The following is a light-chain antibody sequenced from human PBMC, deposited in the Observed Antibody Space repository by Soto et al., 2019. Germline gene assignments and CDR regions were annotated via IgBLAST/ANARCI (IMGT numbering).Light chain of an antibody. J-gene: IGKJ5*01. CDR1: QSISSN. CDR3: QQYNNWPLT. V-gene: IGKV3-15*01. CDR2: GAS. Sequence: DIVMTQSPATLSVSPGERATLSCRASQSISSNLAWYQQKPGQAPILLIDGASTRATGISARFSGSGSGTEFTLTISSLQSEDLAVYYCQQYNNWPLTFGQGTRLEIK.